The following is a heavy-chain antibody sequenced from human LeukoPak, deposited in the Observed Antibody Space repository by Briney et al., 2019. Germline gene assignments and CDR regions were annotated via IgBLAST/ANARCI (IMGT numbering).Heavy chain of an antibody. CDR2: INPNSGGT. CDR1: GYTFTGYY. Sequence: ASVKVSCKASGYTFTGYYMHWVRQAPGQGLEWMGRINPNSGGTNYAQKFQGRVTMTRDTSISTAYMELSRLRSDDTAVYYCAMYYYDCSGYGAFDIWGQGTMVTVSS. V-gene: IGHV1-2*06. CDR3: AMYYYDCSGYGAFDI. J-gene: IGHJ3*02. D-gene: IGHD3-22*01.